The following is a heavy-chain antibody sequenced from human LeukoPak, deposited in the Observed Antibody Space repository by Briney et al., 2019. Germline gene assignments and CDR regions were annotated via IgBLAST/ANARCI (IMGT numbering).Heavy chain of an antibody. CDR1: GGTFSSYA. CDR2: IIPIFGTA. CDR3: TRDRGRRKYYYGMDV. V-gene: IGHV1-69*13. Sequence: GASVKVSCKASGGTFSSYAISWVRQAPGQGLEWMGGIIPIFGTANYAQKFQGRVTITADESTSTANMELSSLRSEDTAVYYCTRDRGRRKYYYGMDVWGQGTTVTVSS. J-gene: IGHJ6*02. D-gene: IGHD1-1*01.